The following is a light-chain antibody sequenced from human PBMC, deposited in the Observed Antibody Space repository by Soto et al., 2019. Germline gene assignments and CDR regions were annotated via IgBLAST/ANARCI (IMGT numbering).Light chain of an antibody. CDR2: DAT. CDR1: QSVSSY. V-gene: IGKV3-11*01. Sequence: EIVLTQSPATLSLSPGERATLSCRASQSVSSYLAWYQQKTGQAPRLLIYDATNRATGIPDRFNGSGSGTDFTLTISSLELEDFAVYYCQQRSNCPWTFGQGTKVEIK. CDR3: QQRSNCPWT. J-gene: IGKJ1*01.